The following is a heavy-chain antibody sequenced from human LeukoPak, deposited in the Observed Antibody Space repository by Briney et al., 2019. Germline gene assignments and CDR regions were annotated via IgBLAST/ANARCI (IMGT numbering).Heavy chain of an antibody. J-gene: IGHJ4*02. D-gene: IGHD3-22*01. CDR1: GYTFTGYY. Sequence: ASVKVSCKASGYTFTGYYMYWVRQAPGQGPEWMGWIIPNSGGTKYAQKFQGRVNMTRDTSISTAYMELSRLTSDDTAVYYCARSRYYDGSGFYEFDYWGQGTLVTVSS. CDR2: IIPNSGGT. CDR3: ARSRYYDGSGFYEFDY. V-gene: IGHV1-2*02.